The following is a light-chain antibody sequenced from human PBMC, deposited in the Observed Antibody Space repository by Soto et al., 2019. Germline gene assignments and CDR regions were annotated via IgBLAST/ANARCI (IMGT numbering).Light chain of an antibody. V-gene: IGKV1-39*01. CDR1: QTISRS. Sequence: DIQMTQSPSSLSASVGDRVTITCRSSQTISRSLNWYQQKPGKAPKLLIYAASSLQDGVPSRFSCSGSSTDFTLTISSLQPEDFATYYCQQSYNSPMFTFGQGTKLEIK. CDR2: AAS. CDR3: QQSYNSPMFT. J-gene: IGKJ2*01.